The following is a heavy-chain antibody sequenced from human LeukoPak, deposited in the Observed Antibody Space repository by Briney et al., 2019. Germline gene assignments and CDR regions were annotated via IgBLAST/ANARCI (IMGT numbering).Heavy chain of an antibody. J-gene: IGHJ4*02. CDR1: GGTFSSYA. CDR2: IIPIFGTA. D-gene: IGHD3-3*01. Sequence: GASVKVSCKASGGTFSSYAISWVRQAPGQGLEWMGGIIPIFGTANYAQKFQGRVTITTDESTSTAYMELSSLRSEDTAVYYCARDVLNDFWSGSFDYWGQGTLVTVSS. V-gene: IGHV1-69*05. CDR3: ARDVLNDFWSGSFDY.